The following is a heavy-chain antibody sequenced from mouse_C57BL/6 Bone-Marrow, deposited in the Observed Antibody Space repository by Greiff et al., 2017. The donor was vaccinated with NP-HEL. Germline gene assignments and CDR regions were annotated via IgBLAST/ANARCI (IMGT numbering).Heavy chain of an antibody. V-gene: IGHV1-20*01. J-gene: IGHJ2*01. CDR3: ARSPNLLPYYFDY. CDR1: GYSFTGYF. Sequence: VQLKQSGPELVKPGDSVKISCKASGYSFTGYFMNWVMQSHGKSLEWIGRINPYNGDTFYNQKFKGKATLTVDKSSSTAHMELRSLTSEDSAVYYCARSPNLLPYYFDYWGKGTTLTVSS. CDR2: INPYNGDT. D-gene: IGHD2-3*01.